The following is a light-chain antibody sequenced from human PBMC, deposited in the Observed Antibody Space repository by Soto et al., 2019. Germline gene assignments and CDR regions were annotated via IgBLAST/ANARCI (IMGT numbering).Light chain of an antibody. Sequence: DIQMTQSPSSLSASVGDRVTITCRASQSVSGQLNWYQQKSGKAHKLLIYYISTLQSGVPPRFSGSGSGTEFTLTISSLQPEDFASYYCQQSSTMPWTFGQGTKVEIK. V-gene: IGKV1-39*01. CDR2: YIS. CDR1: QSVSGQ. J-gene: IGKJ1*01. CDR3: QQSSTMPWT.